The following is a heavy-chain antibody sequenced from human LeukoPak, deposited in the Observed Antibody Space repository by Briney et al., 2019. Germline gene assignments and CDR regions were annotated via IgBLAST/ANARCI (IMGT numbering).Heavy chain of an antibody. CDR1: GFTFSSYA. CDR3: AKDPGQLYDFWSGYRGYFDY. V-gene: IGHV3-23*01. CDR2: ISGSGGST. Sequence: PGGSLRLSCAASGFTFSSYAMSWVRQAPGKGLEWVSAISGSGGSTYYADSVKGRFTISRDNSKNTLYLQMNSLRAEDTAVYYCAKDPGQLYDFWSGYRGYFDYWGQGTLVTVSS. J-gene: IGHJ4*02. D-gene: IGHD3-3*01.